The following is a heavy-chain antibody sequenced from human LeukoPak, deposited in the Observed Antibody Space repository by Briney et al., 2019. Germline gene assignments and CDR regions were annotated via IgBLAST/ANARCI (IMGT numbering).Heavy chain of an antibody. CDR3: ARDAPMTTVTTASRWDYYYYYGMDV. Sequence: ASVKVSCKASGYTFTSYGISWLRQAPGQWLEWMGWISAYDGNTNYSQKLQGRVTMTTDTSTSTAYMELRSLRSDDTAVYYCARDAPMTTVTTASRWDYYYYYGMDVWGQGTTVTVSS. V-gene: IGHV1-18*01. CDR1: GYTFTSYG. D-gene: IGHD4-17*01. CDR2: ISAYDGNT. J-gene: IGHJ6*02.